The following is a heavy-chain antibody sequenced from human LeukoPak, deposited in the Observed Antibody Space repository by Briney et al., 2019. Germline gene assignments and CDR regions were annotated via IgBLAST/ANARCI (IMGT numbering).Heavy chain of an antibody. CDR1: GFTFSDYA. Sequence: GGFLRLSCTASGFTFSDYALSWVRQAPGKGLEWVSAINHNSGTTYYATSVMGRFTLSRDNSKNTLYLQMNSLRPEDTAVYYCVRFKSKTTAGMPFDFWGQGTLVTVSS. CDR3: VRFKSKTTAGMPFDF. J-gene: IGHJ4*02. CDR2: INHNSGTT. D-gene: IGHD1-1*01. V-gene: IGHV3-23*01.